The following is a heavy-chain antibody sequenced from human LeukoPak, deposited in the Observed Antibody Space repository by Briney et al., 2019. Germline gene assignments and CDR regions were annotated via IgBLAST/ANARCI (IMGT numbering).Heavy chain of an antibody. V-gene: IGHV1-8*01. CDR2: MNPNSGNT. J-gene: IGHJ5*02. D-gene: IGHD3-22*01. CDR3: ARAATYYYDSSGYANWFDP. CDR1: GYTFTSYD. Sequence: ASVKVSCKASGYTFTSYDINWVRQATGQGLEWMGWMNPNSGNTGYAQKFQGRVSMTRGTSISTAYMELSSLRSEDTAVYYCARAATYYYDSSGYANWFDPWGLGTLVTVSS.